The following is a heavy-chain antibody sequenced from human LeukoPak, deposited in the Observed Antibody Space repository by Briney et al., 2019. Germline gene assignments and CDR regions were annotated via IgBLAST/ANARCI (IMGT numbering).Heavy chain of an antibody. CDR3: ARVCTSSWFGAFDV. Sequence: SETLSLTCSVSGGSISGYYWSWIRQPPGGGLEWIGFVYYNGNTNYDPSLKSRLTITVDTSKNQISLKLSSVTAADTAVYYCARVCTSSWFGAFDVWGQGTMVTVSS. CDR1: GGSISGYY. CDR2: VYYNGNT. J-gene: IGHJ3*01. V-gene: IGHV4-59*01. D-gene: IGHD6-13*01.